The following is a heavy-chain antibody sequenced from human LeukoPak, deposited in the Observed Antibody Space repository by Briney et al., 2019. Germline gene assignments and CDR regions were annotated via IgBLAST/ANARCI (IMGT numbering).Heavy chain of an antibody. D-gene: IGHD1-26*01. CDR1: GDSITSSDHY. Sequence: SETLSLTCTLSGDSITSSDHYWVWIRQSPGKGLEWIGSVSHSGNTYYKSSLRSRVTVSLDTSKNEFSLILTSVTAADTAEYYCAEGDSAYAFDIWGQGTMVTVSS. J-gene: IGHJ3*02. CDR3: AEGDSAYAFDI. V-gene: IGHV4-39*01. CDR2: VSHSGNT.